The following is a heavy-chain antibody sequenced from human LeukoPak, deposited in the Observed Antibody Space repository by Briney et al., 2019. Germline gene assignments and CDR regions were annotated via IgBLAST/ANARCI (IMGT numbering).Heavy chain of an antibody. CDR2: ISYDGSNK. V-gene: IGHV3-30*03. CDR1: GFTFSSYG. D-gene: IGHD4-17*01. J-gene: IGHJ4*02. Sequence: GGSLRLSCAASGFTFSSYGMHWVRQAPGKGLEWVAVISYDGSNKYYADSVKGRFTISRDNSKNTLYLQMNSLRAEDTAVYYCARAPRTTVTTCDYWGQGTLVTVSS. CDR3: ARAPRTTVTTCDY.